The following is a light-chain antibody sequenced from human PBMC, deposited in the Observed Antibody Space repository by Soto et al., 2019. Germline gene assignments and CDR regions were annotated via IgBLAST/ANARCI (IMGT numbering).Light chain of an antibody. Sequence: EIVMTQSPATLSVSPGERATLSCRASQSISRNLAWFQQKPGQAPRLLISGASNRATGIPSRFSGSGSGTEFTLTISSLQSEDFAVYYCQEYNNWPPYTFGQGTKLVI. V-gene: IGKV3-15*01. CDR2: GAS. CDR1: QSISRN. J-gene: IGKJ2*01. CDR3: QEYNNWPPYT.